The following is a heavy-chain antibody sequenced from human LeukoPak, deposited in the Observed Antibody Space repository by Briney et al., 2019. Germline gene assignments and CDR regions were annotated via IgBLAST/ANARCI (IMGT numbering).Heavy chain of an antibody. V-gene: IGHV4-38-2*02. CDR3: ARIQVGAAD. CDR1: SYSISSNFY. CDR2: VYHRGST. D-gene: IGHD1-26*01. Sequence: PSETLSLICTVSSYSISSNFYWGWIRQPPGKGLEWIGCVYHRGSTYYNPSLKSRVTILVDTSKNQFSLKLNSVTAADTAMYYCARIQVGAADWGQGTLVTVSS. J-gene: IGHJ4*02.